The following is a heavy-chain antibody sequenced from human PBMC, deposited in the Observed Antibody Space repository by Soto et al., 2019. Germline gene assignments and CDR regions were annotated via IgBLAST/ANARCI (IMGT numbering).Heavy chain of an antibody. CDR3: ARVGTIFHRDDAFDI. Sequence: GASVKVSCKASGYTFTSYYMHWVRQAPGQGLEWMGIINPSGGSTSYAQKFQGRVTMTRDTSTSTVYMELGSLRSEDTAVYYCARVGTIFHRDDAFDIWGQGTMVTVSS. D-gene: IGHD3-9*01. J-gene: IGHJ3*02. CDR2: INPSGGST. V-gene: IGHV1-46*03. CDR1: GYTFTSYY.